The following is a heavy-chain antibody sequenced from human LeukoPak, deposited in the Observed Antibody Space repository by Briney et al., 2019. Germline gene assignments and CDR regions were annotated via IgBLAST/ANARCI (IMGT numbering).Heavy chain of an antibody. J-gene: IGHJ4*02. CDR2: VDPEDGET. Sequence: ASVKISCKVSGCTFTDYYMHWVQQAPGKGLEWMGLVDPEDGETIYAEKFQGRVTITADTSTDTAYMELSSLRSEDTAVYYCATVASREVGATFDYWGQGTLVTVSS. CDR1: GCTFTDYY. CDR3: ATVASREVGATFDY. V-gene: IGHV1-69-2*01. D-gene: IGHD1-26*01.